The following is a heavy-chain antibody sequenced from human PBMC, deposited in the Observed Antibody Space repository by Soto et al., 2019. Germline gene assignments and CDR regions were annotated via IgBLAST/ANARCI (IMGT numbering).Heavy chain of an antibody. Sequence: VGSLRLSCAASGFTFSSYAMSWVRQAPGKGLEWVSAISGSGGSTYYADSVKGRFTISRDNSKNTLYLQMNSLRAGDTAVYYCAKSTRHYDILTGYLTYYYYGMDVWGQGTTVTVS. D-gene: IGHD3-9*01. CDR2: ISGSGGST. V-gene: IGHV3-23*01. CDR3: AKSTRHYDILTGYLTYYYYGMDV. J-gene: IGHJ6*02. CDR1: GFTFSSYA.